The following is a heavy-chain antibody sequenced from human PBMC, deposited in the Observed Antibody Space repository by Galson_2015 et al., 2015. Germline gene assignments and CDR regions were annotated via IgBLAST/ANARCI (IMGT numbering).Heavy chain of an antibody. CDR2: IYSGGRS. Sequence: SLRLSCAVSGGTVSSNSMSWVRQAPGKGLEWVSIIYSGGRSEQTDTGKGRFTISRYNSKNTLYLQMNTLRAEDSDVYYCERSKYTGDGAFDYWGQGTLVTVSS. D-gene: IGHD5-12*01. CDR3: ERSKYTGDGAFDY. V-gene: IGHV3-53*01. CDR1: GGTVSSNS. J-gene: IGHJ4*02.